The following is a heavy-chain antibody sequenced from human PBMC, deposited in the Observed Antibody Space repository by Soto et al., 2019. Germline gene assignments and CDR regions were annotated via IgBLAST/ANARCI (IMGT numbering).Heavy chain of an antibody. V-gene: IGHV1-8*01. CDR2: MNPNSGNT. CDR1: GYTFTSGD. CDR3: ARGGGFFSGGRCYSIVH. Sequence: GASVKVSCKASGYTFTSGDINWVRQAPGQGLEWMGWMNPNSGNTGYAQKFRGRVTMTRDTSISTAYMELSSLRSEDTAIYYCARGGGFFSGGRCYSIVHGGRETLFTVS. J-gene: IGHJ4*02. D-gene: IGHD2-15*01.